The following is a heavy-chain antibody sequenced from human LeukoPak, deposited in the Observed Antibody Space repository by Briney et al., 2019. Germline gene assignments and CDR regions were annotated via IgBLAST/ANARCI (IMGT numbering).Heavy chain of an antibody. V-gene: IGHV1-46*01. CDR3: AREIQVSKHALDY. CDR1: GFTFTSYY. Sequence: ASVKVSCKASGFTFTSYYMHWVRQAPGQGLEWMGIINPSGGSTNYAQKFQGRVTMTRDMSTSTVYMELSSLRSEDTDVYYCAREIQVSKHALDYWGQGTLVTVSS. CDR2: INPSGGST. D-gene: IGHD5-18*01. J-gene: IGHJ4*02.